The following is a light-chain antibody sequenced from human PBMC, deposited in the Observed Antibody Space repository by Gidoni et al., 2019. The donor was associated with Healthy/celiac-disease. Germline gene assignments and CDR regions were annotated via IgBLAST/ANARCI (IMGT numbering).Light chain of an antibody. J-gene: IGLJ2*01. CDR1: SSNIGSNT. CDR2: NDH. CDR3: AAWDDSLNGVV. V-gene: IGLV1-44*01. Sequence: QSVLTQPPSVSATPGQGVSISCSGSSSNIGSNTVSWYHHLPGTAPTLLIYNDHQRPSGVPDRFAGSKSGTSASLAISGLQSEDEADYSCAAWDDSLNGVVFGGGTKLTVL.